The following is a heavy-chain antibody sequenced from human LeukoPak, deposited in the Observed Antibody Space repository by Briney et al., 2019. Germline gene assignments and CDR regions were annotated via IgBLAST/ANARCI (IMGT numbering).Heavy chain of an antibody. D-gene: IGHD3-22*01. CDR2: INPNSGGT. Sequence: ASVTVSCKASGYTFTGYYMHWVRQAPGQGLEWMGWINPNSGGTNYAQKFQGRVTMTRDTSISTAYMELSRLRSDDTAVYYCARVTNYYDSSGYYYAYGYWGQGTLVTVSS. V-gene: IGHV1-2*02. CDR3: ARVTNYYDSSGYYYAYGY. CDR1: GYTFTGYY. J-gene: IGHJ4*02.